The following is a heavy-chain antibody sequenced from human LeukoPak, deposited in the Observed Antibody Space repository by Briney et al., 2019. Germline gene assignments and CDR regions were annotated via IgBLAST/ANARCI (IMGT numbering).Heavy chain of an antibody. J-gene: IGHJ4*02. Sequence: GGSLRLSCAASGLTFSRYSMNWVRQAPGKGLEWVSFISSSSSYIYYVDSVKGRFTISRDNAKNSLYLQMSSLRAEDTAVYYCARAPGYRSFLDYWGQGTLVTVSS. CDR2: ISSSSSYI. CDR1: GLTFSRYS. V-gene: IGHV3-21*01. D-gene: IGHD6-13*01. CDR3: ARAPGYRSFLDY.